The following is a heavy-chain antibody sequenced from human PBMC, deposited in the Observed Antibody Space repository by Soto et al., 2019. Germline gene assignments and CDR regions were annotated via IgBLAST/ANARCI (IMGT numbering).Heavy chain of an antibody. V-gene: IGHV1-69*01. J-gene: IGHJ5*02. D-gene: IGHD3-9*01. CDR2: IIPIFGTA. CDR1: GGTFSSYA. CDR3: ARDGYYDILTGYHGRGSDP. Sequence: QVQLVQSGAEVKKPGSSVKVSCKASGGTFSSYAISWVRQAPGQGLEWMGGIIPIFGTANYAQKFQGRVTITADEATSTAYMELSSLRSEDTAVYYCARDGYYDILTGYHGRGSDPWGQGTLVTVSS.